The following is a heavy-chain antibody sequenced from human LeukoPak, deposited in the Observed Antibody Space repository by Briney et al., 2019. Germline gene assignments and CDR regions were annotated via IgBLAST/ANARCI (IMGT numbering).Heavy chain of an antibody. CDR3: ARSAVVKYDFWSGYRLTYDY. CDR1: GGSFSGYY. Sequence: SQTLSLTCAVYGGSFSGYYWSWIREPPGKGLEWIGEINHRGSTNYNPSLKSRVTISEDTSKNQFSLKMSSVTAEDTAVYYWARSAVVKYDFWSGYRLTYDYWGQGTLVTVSS. D-gene: IGHD3-3*01. CDR2: INHRGST. V-gene: IGHV4-34*01. J-gene: IGHJ4*02.